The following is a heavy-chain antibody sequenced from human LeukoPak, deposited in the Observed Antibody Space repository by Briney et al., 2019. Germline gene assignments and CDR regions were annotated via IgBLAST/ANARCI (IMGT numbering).Heavy chain of an antibody. J-gene: IGHJ4*02. D-gene: IGHD6-6*01. CDR3: ARGEYSSSPEDY. CDR1: GGSISSYY. Sequence: SETLSLTCTVSGGSISSYYWSWIRQPPGKGLEWIGYIYYSGSTDYNPSLKSRVTISVDTSKNQFSLKLSSVTAADTAVYYCARGEYSSSPEDYWGQGTLVTVSS. V-gene: IGHV4-59*01. CDR2: IYYSGST.